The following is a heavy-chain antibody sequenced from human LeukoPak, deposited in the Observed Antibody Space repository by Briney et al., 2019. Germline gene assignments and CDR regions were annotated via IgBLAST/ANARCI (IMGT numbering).Heavy chain of an antibody. Sequence: SETLSLTCTVSGGSISSSSYYWGWIRQPPGKGLEWIGSIYYSGSTYYNPSLKSRVTISVDTSKNQFSLKLSSVTAADTAVYYCASRAYCGGDCYSLLYWGQGTLVTVSS. CDR3: ASRAYCGGDCYSLLY. J-gene: IGHJ4*02. D-gene: IGHD2-21*02. CDR2: IYYSGST. V-gene: IGHV4-39*01. CDR1: GGSISSSSYY.